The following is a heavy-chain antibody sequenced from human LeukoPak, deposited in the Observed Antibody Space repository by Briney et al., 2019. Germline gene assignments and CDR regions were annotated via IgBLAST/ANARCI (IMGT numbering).Heavy chain of an antibody. D-gene: IGHD3-10*01. CDR1: GFTFSSYG. CDR3: ARAGVWGSGSSSYYFDY. J-gene: IGHJ4*02. CDR2: ISGSGGST. Sequence: PGGSLRLSCAASGFTFSSYGMSWVRQAPGKGLEWVSAISGSGGSTYYADSVKGRFTISRDNSKNTLYLQMNSLRAEDTAVYYCARAGVWGSGSSSYYFDYWGQGTLVTVSS. V-gene: IGHV3-23*01.